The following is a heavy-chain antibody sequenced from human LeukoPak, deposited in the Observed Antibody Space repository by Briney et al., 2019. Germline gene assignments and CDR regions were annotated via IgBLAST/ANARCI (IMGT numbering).Heavy chain of an antibody. CDR2: MGHDGTNE. V-gene: IGHV3-33*01. CDR1: GFTFRCYG. CDR3: ARDFYCSRTSCYAPSFDY. D-gene: IGHD2-2*01. J-gene: IGHJ4*02. Sequence: GGPLRLSCAASGFTFRCYGLHWVHQAPAKGLDWVALMGHDGTNEYYADPVKGRFTISRDNSKNTLYLQMKSLRAEDTAVYYCARDFYCSRTSCYAPSFDYWGQGTLVTVSS.